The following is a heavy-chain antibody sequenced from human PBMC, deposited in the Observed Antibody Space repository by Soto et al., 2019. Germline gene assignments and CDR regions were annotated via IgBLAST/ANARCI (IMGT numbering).Heavy chain of an antibody. D-gene: IGHD3-16*02. CDR1: GGSFSGYY. CDR2: INHSGST. Sequence: QVQLQQWGAGLLKPSETLSLTCAVYGGSFSGYYWSWIRQPPGKGLEWIGEINHSGSTNYNPSLKSRVTISLATSKTHCSLKRRSATAADTAVYYCARGQIAYVWGSYRRYFDLWGRGTLVTVSS. CDR3: ARGQIAYVWGSYRRYFDL. V-gene: IGHV4-34*01. J-gene: IGHJ2*01.